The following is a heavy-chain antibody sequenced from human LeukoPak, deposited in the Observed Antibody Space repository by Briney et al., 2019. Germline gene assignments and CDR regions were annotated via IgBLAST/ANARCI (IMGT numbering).Heavy chain of an antibody. V-gene: IGHV3-11*03. J-gene: IGHJ4*02. D-gene: IGHD2-2*01. Sequence: GGSLRLPCAASGFTFSDYYMSWIRQAPGKGLEWVSYISSSSSYTNYADSVKGRFTISRDNAKNSLYLQMNSLRAEDTAVYYCARSGSIAVVVPAATLVDYWGQGTLVTVSS. CDR1: GFTFSDYY. CDR2: ISSSSSYT. CDR3: ARSGSIAVVVPAATLVDY.